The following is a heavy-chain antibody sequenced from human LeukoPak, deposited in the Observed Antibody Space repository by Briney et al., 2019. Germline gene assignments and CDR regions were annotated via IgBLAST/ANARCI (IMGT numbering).Heavy chain of an antibody. CDR1: GFTFSSYA. J-gene: IGHJ6*02. V-gene: IGHV3-64*01. D-gene: IGHD6-19*01. Sequence: GGSLRLSCAASGFTFSSYAMHWVRQAPGKGLEYVSAISSNGGSTYYANSVKGRFTISRDNSKNTLYLQMGSLRAEDMAVYYCARDHKYSSGWYDYYGMDVWGQGTTVTVSS. CDR2: ISSNGGST. CDR3: ARDHKYSSGWYDYYGMDV.